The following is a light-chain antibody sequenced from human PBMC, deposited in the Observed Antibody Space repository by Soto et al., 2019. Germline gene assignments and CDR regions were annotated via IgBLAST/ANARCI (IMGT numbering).Light chain of an antibody. CDR1: GSDIGGYDY. Sequence: QSALTQPASVSGSPGQSITIACTGSGSDIGGYDYVSWYQQHPGRAPKLVIYEVIKRPLGISDRFSGSKSGNTASLTISGLQAEDEADYYCSSYRSSSTPVCVFGSGTKVTVL. CDR2: EVI. CDR3: SSYRSSSTPVCV. V-gene: IGLV2-14*01. J-gene: IGLJ1*01.